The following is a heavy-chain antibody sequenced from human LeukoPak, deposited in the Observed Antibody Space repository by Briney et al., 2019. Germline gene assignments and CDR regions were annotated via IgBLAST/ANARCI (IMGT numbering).Heavy chain of an antibody. D-gene: IGHD3-16*01. CDR2: ISGSGGST. CDR3: AKVGLAYYFDY. CDR1: GFTFSSYA. Sequence: GGSLRLSCAASGFTFSSYAMSWVRQAPGKGLEWASAISGSGGSTYYADSVKGRFTNSRDNSKNTLYLQMNSLRAEDTAVYYCAKVGLAYYFDYWGQGTLVTVSS. J-gene: IGHJ4*02. V-gene: IGHV3-23*01.